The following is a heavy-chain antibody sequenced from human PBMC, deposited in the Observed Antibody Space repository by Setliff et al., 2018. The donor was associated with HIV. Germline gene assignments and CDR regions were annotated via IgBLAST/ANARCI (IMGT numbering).Heavy chain of an antibody. D-gene: IGHD3-22*01. J-gene: IGHJ3*02. Sequence: GGSLRLSCAASGFNLRNYWMYWVRQAPGKGLEWVARISLDGSSTTHADAVKGRFTISRDNGKNTVYLQMNSLRPEDTAVYHCALVGGITAPPDGFDIWGQGTMVTVSS. CDR2: ISLDGSST. V-gene: IGHV3-74*01. CDR3: ALVGGITAPPDGFDI. CDR1: GFNLRNYW.